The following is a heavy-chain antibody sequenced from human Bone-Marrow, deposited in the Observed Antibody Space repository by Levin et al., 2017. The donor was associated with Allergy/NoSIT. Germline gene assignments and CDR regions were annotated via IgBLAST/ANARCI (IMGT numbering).Heavy chain of an antibody. CDR1: GGSISSYY. D-gene: IGHD2-21*02. V-gene: IGHV4-59*01. J-gene: IGHJ4*02. Sequence: SETLSLTCSVSGGSISSYYWSWIRQPPGKGLEWIGYIFYSGRTNYNPSLKSRVTISVDKSKNQFSLKLASVTAADTAVSYCARRWVTEDYWGQGTLVTVSS. CDR2: IFYSGRT. CDR3: ARRWVTEDY.